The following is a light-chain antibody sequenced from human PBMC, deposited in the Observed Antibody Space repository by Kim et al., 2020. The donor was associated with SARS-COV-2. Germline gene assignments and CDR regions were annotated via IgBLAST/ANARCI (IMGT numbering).Light chain of an antibody. CDR2: ENN. Sequence: NFMLTQPHSVSESPGKTVTISCTRNSGSIADYVQWYQQRPGSAPTTMIYENNLRPSGVPDRFSGSIDSSSNSASLTISGLKTEDEADYYCQSYDSSSVVFGGGTKLTVL. CDR1: SGSIADY. CDR3: QSYDSSSVV. V-gene: IGLV6-57*04. J-gene: IGLJ2*01.